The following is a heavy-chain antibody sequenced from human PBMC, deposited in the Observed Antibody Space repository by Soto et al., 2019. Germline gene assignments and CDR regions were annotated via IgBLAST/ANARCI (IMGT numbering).Heavy chain of an antibody. CDR3: ASAISAVL. Sequence: GGSLRLSCAASGFTFSSYGMHWVRQAPGKGLEWVAVISYDGSNKYYADSVKGRFTISRDNAKNTLYLQMNSLRAEDTAVYYCASAISAVLWGQGTLVTVSS. D-gene: IGHD6-13*01. J-gene: IGHJ4*02. CDR2: ISYDGSNK. V-gene: IGHV3-30*03. CDR1: GFTFSSYG.